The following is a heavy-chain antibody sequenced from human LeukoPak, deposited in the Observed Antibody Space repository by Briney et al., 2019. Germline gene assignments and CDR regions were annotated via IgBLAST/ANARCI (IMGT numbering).Heavy chain of an antibody. CDR1: GFTFSNYA. D-gene: IGHD6-13*01. J-gene: IGHJ4*02. Sequence: GGSLRLSCAASGFTFSNYAMSWVRQAPGKGLEWVSAISGSGAYTYYAGSVKGRLTISRYNSKNTLYLQMNSLRAEDTAVYYCAKDDGLAAAGTSFDYWGQGTLVTVSS. V-gene: IGHV3-23*01. CDR3: AKDDGLAAAGTSFDY. CDR2: ISGSGAYT.